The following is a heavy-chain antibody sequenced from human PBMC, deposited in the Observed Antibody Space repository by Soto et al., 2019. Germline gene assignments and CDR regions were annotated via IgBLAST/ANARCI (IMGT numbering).Heavy chain of an antibody. J-gene: IGHJ4*02. Sequence: QVKLVQSGAEMKTPGASVKVSCKASGYIFIDSYMHWVRQAPGQGLEWMGWINPNSGGTKYAQKFQDRVTMTRNTSISAAYMELSRLTSDDTAIYYCARAYSGSYFLGQGTLVTVSS. CDR3: ARAYSGSYF. CDR2: INPNSGGT. V-gene: IGHV1-2*02. CDR1: GYIFIDSY. D-gene: IGHD1-26*01.